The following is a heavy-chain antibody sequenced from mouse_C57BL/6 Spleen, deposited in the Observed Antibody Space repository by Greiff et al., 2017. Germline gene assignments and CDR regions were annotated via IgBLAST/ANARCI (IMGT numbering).Heavy chain of an antibody. CDR1: GYTFTSYW. V-gene: IGHV1-53*01. Sequence: VQLQQPGTELVKPGASVKLSCKASGYTFTSYWMHWVKQRPGQGLEWIGNINPSNGGTNYYEKFKSKATLTVDKSSSTAYMQLSSLTSEDSAVYYCAREDYYGSPFAYWGQGTLVTVSA. CDR2: INPSNGGT. J-gene: IGHJ3*01. D-gene: IGHD1-1*01. CDR3: AREDYYGSPFAY.